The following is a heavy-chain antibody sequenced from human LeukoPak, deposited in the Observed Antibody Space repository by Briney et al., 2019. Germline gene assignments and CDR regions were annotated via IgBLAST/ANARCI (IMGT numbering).Heavy chain of an antibody. J-gene: IGHJ5*02. CDR2: ISYDGSNK. V-gene: IGHV3-30*04. CDR1: GFNFSRYA. Sequence: PGGSLRLSCGASGFNFSRYAMHWVRQAPGKGLEWVAVISYDGSNKYYADSVKGRFTISRDNSKNTLYLQMNSLRAEDTAVYYCAKDQGIASPTPFDPWGQGTLVTVSS. D-gene: IGHD6-13*01. CDR3: AKDQGIASPTPFDP.